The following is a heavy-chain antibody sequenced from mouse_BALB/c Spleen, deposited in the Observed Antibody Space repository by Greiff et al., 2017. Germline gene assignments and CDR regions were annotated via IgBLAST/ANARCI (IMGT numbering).Heavy chain of an antibody. CDR1: GFNIKDYY. CDR3: ARPDYGSSFDY. CDR2: IDPENGDT. D-gene: IGHD1-1*01. V-gene: IGHV14-4*02. Sequence: VQLQQSGAELVRSGASVKLSCTASGFNIKDYYMHWVKQRPEQGLEWIGWIDPENGDTEYAPKFQGKATMTADTSSNTSYLQLSSLTSEDTAVYCCARPDYGSSFDYWGQGTTLTVSA. J-gene: IGHJ2*01.